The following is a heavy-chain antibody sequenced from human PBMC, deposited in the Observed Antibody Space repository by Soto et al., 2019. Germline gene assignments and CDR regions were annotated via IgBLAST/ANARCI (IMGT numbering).Heavy chain of an antibody. J-gene: IGHJ4*02. CDR1: GVTVSSNY. CDR2: IYSGGST. Sequence: EVQLVESGGGLVQPGGSLRLSCAASGVTVSSNYMNWVRQAPGEGLEWVSDIYSGGSTYYTDTVKDRFTISRDNSRNTLYLQMNSLRVADTAVYYCARVDSSRGCHDYGGQGTLVTVSS. D-gene: IGHD6-13*01. CDR3: ARVDSSRGCHDY. V-gene: IGHV3-66*01.